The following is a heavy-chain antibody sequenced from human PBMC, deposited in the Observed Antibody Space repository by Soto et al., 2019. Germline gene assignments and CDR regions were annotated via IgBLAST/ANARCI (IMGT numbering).Heavy chain of an antibody. CDR2: ISAYNGNT. J-gene: IGHJ4*02. Sequence: ASVKVSCKASGYTITSYGISWVRQAPGQGLEWMGWISAYNGNTNYAQKLQGRVTMTTDTSTSTAYMELRSLRSDDTAVYYCARDRSYDILTGSNRRDYWGQGTLVTVSS. CDR3: ARDRSYDILTGSNRRDY. D-gene: IGHD3-9*01. CDR1: GYTITSYG. V-gene: IGHV1-18*04.